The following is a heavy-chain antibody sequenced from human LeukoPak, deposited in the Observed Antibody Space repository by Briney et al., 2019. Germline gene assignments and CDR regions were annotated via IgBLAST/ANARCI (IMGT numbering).Heavy chain of an antibody. D-gene: IGHD6-19*01. CDR3: ARVSHARSSGVDC. J-gene: IGHJ4*02. CDR1: GGSISSSSYY. CDR2: IYTSGST. Sequence: IPSETLSLTCTVSGGSISSSSYYWGWIRQPAGKGLEWIGRIYTSGSTNYNPSLKSRVTMSVDTSKNQFSLKLSSVTAAGTAVYYCARVSHARSSGVDCWGQGTLVTVSS. V-gene: IGHV4-61*02.